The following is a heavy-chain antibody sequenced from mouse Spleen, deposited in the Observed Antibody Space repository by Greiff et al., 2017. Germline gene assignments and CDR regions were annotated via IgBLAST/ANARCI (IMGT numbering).Heavy chain of an antibody. Sequence: VKLQQPGAELVKPGASVKLSCKASGYTFTSYWMHWVKQRPGQGLEWIGMIHPNSGSTNYNEKFKSKATLTVDKSSSTAYMQLSSLTSEDSAVYYCAREDYGSFYAMDYWGQGTSVTVSS. J-gene: IGHJ4*01. V-gene: IGHV1-64*01. CDR1: GYTFTSYW. CDR3: AREDYGSFYAMDY. D-gene: IGHD1-1*01. CDR2: IHPNSGST.